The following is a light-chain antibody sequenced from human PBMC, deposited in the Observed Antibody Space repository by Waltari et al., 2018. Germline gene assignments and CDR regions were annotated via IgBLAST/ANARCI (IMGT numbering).Light chain of an antibody. Sequence: SALTQPASVSGSPGQSITTPCTGTSRDIGTYHFFSWYQEYPGKAPKLIIYEATKRPSGVSDRFSASKSGNTASLTISGLQADDEADYSCCSYAGGTAYVFGTGTRVTVL. J-gene: IGLJ1*01. V-gene: IGLV2-23*01. CDR2: EAT. CDR3: CSYAGGTAYV. CDR1: SRDIGTYHF.